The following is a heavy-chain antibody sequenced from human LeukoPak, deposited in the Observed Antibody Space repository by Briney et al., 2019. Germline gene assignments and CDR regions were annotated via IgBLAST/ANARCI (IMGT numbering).Heavy chain of an antibody. V-gene: IGHV2-5*05. CDR3: AHSPGSTRDYVRWLDP. D-gene: IGHD4-17*01. J-gene: IGHJ5*02. Sequence: ESGPTLVNPTQTLTLTCTFSGFSLSTSGVGVGWIRQPPGKALEWLALIYWDDDKRYGPSLKSRLTITKETSKNQVVLTMTNVDPVDTATYYCAHSPGSTRDYVRWLDPWGQGTLVTVSS. CDR2: IYWDDDK. CDR1: GFSLSTSGVG.